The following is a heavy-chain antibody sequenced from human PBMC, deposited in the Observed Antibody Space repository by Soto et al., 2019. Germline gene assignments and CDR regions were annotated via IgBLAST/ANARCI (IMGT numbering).Heavy chain of an antibody. J-gene: IGHJ5*02. CDR3: ARLSKDYGDPIVDP. CDR1: GCTFTSYG. V-gene: IGHV1-18*01. Sequence: ASVKVSCKASGCTFTSYGISWVRQAPGQGLEWMGWISAYNGNTNYAQKLQGRVTMTTDTSTSTAYMELRSLRSDDTAVYYCARLSKDYGDPIVDPWGQGTLVTVSS. D-gene: IGHD4-17*01. CDR2: ISAYNGNT.